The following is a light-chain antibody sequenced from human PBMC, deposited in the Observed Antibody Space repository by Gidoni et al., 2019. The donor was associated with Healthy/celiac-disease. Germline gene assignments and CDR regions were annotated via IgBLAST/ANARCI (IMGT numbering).Light chain of an antibody. CDR2: DAS. J-gene: IGKJ4*01. CDR1: QSVSSY. CDR3: QQRSNWPPGTT. Sequence: EIVLTQSPATLSFSPGERATLSCRASQSVSSYLAWYQQKPGQAPRLLIYDASNRATGIPARFSGSGSGTDFTLTSSSLEPEDFAVYYCQQRSNWPPGTTFGGGTKVEIK. V-gene: IGKV3-11*01.